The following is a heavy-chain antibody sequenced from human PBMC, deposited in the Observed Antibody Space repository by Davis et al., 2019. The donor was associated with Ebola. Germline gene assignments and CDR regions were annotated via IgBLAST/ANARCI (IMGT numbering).Heavy chain of an antibody. J-gene: IGHJ6*04. V-gene: IGHV3-73*01. CDR2: IRDNANNYAT. CDR1: GFTFSGSA. CDR3: ALGDCSGGSCPVAYYYMDV. Sequence: GESLKISCAASGFTFSGSAVHWVRQTSGRGLEWLGHIRDNANNYATAYAASVRGRFTISRDDSKHTASLQMNSLRAEDTAVYYCALGDCSGGSCPVAYYYMDVWGEGTSVTVSS. D-gene: IGHD2-15*01.